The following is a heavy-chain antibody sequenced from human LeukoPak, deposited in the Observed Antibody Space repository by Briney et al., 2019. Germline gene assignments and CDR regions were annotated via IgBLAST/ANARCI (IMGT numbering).Heavy chain of an antibody. J-gene: IGHJ4*02. V-gene: IGHV3-21*01. CDR3: VKGTTYGAKKPEYFDY. CDR1: GFTFSSYS. D-gene: IGHD1-1*01. CDR2: ISSSSSYI. Sequence: GGSLRLSCAASGFTFSSYSMNWVRQAPGKGLEWVSSISSSSSYIYYADSVKGRFTISRDNAKNSLYLQMNSLRAEDTAEYYGVKGTTYGAKKPEYFDYWGQGTLVTVSS.